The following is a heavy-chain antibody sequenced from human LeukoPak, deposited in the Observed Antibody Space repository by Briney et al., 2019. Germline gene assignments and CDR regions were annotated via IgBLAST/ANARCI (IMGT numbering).Heavy chain of an antibody. D-gene: IGHD2-15*01. CDR2: IYPGDSDT. CDR3: ARPCSGGSCYSSYDAFDI. J-gene: IGHJ3*02. CDR1: GYSFTSYW. V-gene: IGHV5-51*01. Sequence: GESLKISCKGSGYSFTSYWIGWVRQMPGKGLEWMGIIYPGDSDTRYSPSFQGQVTISADKSISTAYLQWSSLKASDTAMYYSARPCSGGSCYSSYDAFDIWGQGTMVTVSS.